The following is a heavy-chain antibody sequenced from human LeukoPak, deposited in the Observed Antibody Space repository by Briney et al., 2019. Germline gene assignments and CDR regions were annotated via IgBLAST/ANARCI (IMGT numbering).Heavy chain of an antibody. D-gene: IGHD1-26*01. CDR1: GFTFSSYW. J-gene: IGHJ4*02. V-gene: IGHV3-21*01. Sequence: GGSLRLSCAASGFTFSSYWMSWVRQAPGKVLEWVSSISSSSSYIYYADSVKGRFTISRDNAKNSLYLQMNSLRAEDTAVYYCAREVGATLYFDYWGQGTLVTVSS. CDR2: ISSSSSYI. CDR3: AREVGATLYFDY.